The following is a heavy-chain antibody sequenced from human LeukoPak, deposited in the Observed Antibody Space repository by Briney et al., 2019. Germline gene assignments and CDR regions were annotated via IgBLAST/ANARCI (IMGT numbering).Heavy chain of an antibody. CDR2: IYTSGST. V-gene: IGHV4-61*02. D-gene: IGHD1-26*01. Sequence: SETLSLTCTVSGGSISSGSYYWSWIRQPAGKGLEWIGRIYTSGSTNYNPSLKSRVTISVDTSKNQFSLKLSSVTAADTAVYYCASDWGWELLAFDILGQGTMVNVSS. CDR1: GGSISSGSYY. J-gene: IGHJ3*02. CDR3: ASDWGWELLAFDI.